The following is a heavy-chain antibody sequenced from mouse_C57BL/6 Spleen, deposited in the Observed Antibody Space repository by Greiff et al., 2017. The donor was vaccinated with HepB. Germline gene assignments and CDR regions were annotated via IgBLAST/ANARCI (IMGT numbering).Heavy chain of an antibody. Sequence: QVQLKESGPGLVAPSQSLSITCTVSGFSLTSYGVDWVRQSPGKGLEWLGVIWGVGSTNYNSALKSRLSISKDNSKSQVFLQMNSLQTDDTAMYYCASGGYYGSSSGAMDYWGQGTSVTVSS. CDR2: IWGVGST. V-gene: IGHV2-6*01. D-gene: IGHD1-1*01. CDR1: GFSLTSYG. CDR3: ASGGYYGSSSGAMDY. J-gene: IGHJ4*01.